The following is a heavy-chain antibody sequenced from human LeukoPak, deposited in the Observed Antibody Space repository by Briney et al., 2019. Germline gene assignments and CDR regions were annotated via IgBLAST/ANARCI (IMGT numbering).Heavy chain of an antibody. CDR1: GCSISSYY. V-gene: IGHV4-59*01. J-gene: IGHJ4*02. CDR3: ARASISSPNTAMVDFDY. D-gene: IGHD5-18*01. CDR2: IYYSGST. Sequence: SETLSLTCTVSGCSISSYYWSWIRQPPGKGLEWIRYIYYSGSTNYNPSLKSRVTISVDTSKNQFSLKLSSVTAADTAVYYCARASISSPNTAMVDFDYWGQGTLVTVSS.